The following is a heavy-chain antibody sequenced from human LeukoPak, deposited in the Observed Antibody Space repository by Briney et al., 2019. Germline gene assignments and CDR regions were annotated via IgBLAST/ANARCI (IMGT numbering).Heavy chain of an antibody. V-gene: IGHV4-59*01. CDR3: ASSLWFGELFSPFDY. CDR2: IYYSGST. J-gene: IGHJ4*02. CDR1: GGSISSYY. D-gene: IGHD3-10*01. Sequence: SETLSLTCTVSGGSISSYYWSWIRQPPGKGLEWIGYIYYSGSTNYNPSLKSRVTISVDTSKNQFSLKLSSVTAADTAVYYCASSLWFGELFSPFDYWGQGTLVTVSS.